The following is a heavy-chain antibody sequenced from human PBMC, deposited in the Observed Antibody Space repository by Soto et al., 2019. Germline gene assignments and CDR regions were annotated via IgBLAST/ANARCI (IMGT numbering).Heavy chain of an antibody. V-gene: IGHV4-34*01. CDR2: INHSGST. CDR1: GGSISGYE. D-gene: IGHD3-22*01. J-gene: IGHJ4*02. Sequence: SETLSLTCAVYGGSISGYEWSWIRQPPGEGLEWIGEINHSGSTNYNPSLKSRVTISVDTSKNQFSLKLSSVTAADTAVYYCARTSPYYYDSRGYSDWGQGTLVTVS. CDR3: ARTSPYYYDSRGYSD.